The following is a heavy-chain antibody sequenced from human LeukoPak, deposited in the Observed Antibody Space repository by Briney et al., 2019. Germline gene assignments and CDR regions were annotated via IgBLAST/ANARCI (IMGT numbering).Heavy chain of an antibody. D-gene: IGHD3-22*01. CDR3: ARDLDSDYYDSSGYIAREYGMDV. CDR2: INHSGST. Sequence: SETLSLTCAVYGGSFSGYYWSWIRQPPGKGLEWIGEINHSGSTYYNPSLKSRVTISVDSSKNQFSLKLTSVTAADTAVYCCARDLDSDYYDSSGYIAREYGMDVWGQGTTVTVSS. J-gene: IGHJ6*02. CDR1: GGSFSGYY. V-gene: IGHV4-34*01.